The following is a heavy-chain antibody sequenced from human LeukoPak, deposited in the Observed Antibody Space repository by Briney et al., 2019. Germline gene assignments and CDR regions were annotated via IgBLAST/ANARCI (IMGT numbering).Heavy chain of an antibody. D-gene: IGHD6-19*01. CDR3: ARGAVAAPFDS. Sequence: PGGSLRLSRAASGFIFSINEMNWVRQAPGRGLEWISYISSNSLATYDADSVRGRFTISRDNAKNTLFLHMSSLRVEDTAIYYCARGAVAAPFDSWGQGTLVTVSS. CDR2: ISSNSLAT. V-gene: IGHV3-48*03. CDR1: GFIFSINE. J-gene: IGHJ4*02.